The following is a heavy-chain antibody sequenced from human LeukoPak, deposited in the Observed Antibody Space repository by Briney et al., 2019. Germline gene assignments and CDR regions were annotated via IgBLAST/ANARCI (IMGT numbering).Heavy chain of an antibody. Sequence: ASVNVSFTASGYTFTNYPMNWVRQAPGQGLEWMGWINTNTGNPTYAQGFTERFVFSWDTSVNTAYLQINSLKPEDTAVYFCARDTYCSGGRCYSRVGYWGQGTVVTVSS. J-gene: IGHJ4*02. V-gene: IGHV7-4-1*02. CDR1: GYTFTNYP. CDR2: INTNTGNP. D-gene: IGHD2-15*01. CDR3: ARDTYCSGGRCYSRVGY.